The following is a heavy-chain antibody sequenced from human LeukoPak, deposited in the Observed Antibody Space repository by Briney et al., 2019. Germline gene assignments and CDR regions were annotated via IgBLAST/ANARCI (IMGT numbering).Heavy chain of an antibody. Sequence: SETLSLTCTVSGVSISYYYWSWIRQPPGKGLEWIGRIHTSGSTNYSPSLKSRVTMSVDTSKNQFSLKLSSVTAADTAVYYCARDRYYYDSSARYFDYWGQGTLVTVSS. J-gene: IGHJ4*02. CDR2: IHTSGST. V-gene: IGHV4-4*07. CDR1: GVSISYYY. D-gene: IGHD3-22*01. CDR3: ARDRYYYDSSARYFDY.